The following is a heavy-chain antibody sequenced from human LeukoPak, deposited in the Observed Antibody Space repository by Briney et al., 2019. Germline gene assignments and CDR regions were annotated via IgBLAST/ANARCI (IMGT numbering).Heavy chain of an antibody. J-gene: IGHJ4*02. CDR2: ISGSGGST. D-gene: IGHD3-22*01. Sequence: PGGTLRLSCAASGFTFSSYGMSWVRQAPGKGLEWVSAISGSGGSTYYADSVKGRFTISRDNAKNSLYPQMNSLRAEDTAVYYCARDKSSGALGYWGQGTLVTVSS. CDR1: GFTFSSYG. V-gene: IGHV3-23*01. CDR3: ARDKSSGALGY.